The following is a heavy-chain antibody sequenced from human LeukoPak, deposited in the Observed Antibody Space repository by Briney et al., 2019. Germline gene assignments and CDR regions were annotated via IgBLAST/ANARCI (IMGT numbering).Heavy chain of an antibody. V-gene: IGHV4-59*12. D-gene: IGHD6-19*01. Sequence: SETLSLTCTVSGGSISSYYWSWIRQPPGKGLEWIGYIYHSGSTYYNPSLKSRVTISVDRSKNQFTLKLSSVTAADTAVYYCARSKESRAVAGTIWFDPWGQGTLVTVSS. CDR3: ARSKESRAVAGTIWFDP. CDR2: IYHSGST. CDR1: GGSISSYY. J-gene: IGHJ5*02.